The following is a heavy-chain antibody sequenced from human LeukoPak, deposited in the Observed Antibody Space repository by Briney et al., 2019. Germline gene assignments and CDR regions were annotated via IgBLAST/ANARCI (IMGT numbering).Heavy chain of an antibody. D-gene: IGHD3-22*01. Sequence: GGSLRLSCAASGFTFSTYSMNWVRQAPGKGLEWVSYISSSSSTIYYADSVKGRFTISRDNAKNSLYLQMNSLRAEDTAVYYCARDIYYDSSGYYGSVYWGQGTLVTVSS. V-gene: IGHV3-48*04. CDR2: ISSSSSTI. CDR3: ARDIYYDSSGYYGSVY. J-gene: IGHJ4*02. CDR1: GFTFSTYS.